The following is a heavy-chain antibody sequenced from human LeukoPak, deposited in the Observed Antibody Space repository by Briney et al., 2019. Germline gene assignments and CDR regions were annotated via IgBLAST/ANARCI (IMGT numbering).Heavy chain of an antibody. Sequence: GGSLRLSCAASGFTFSSYRMNWVRQAPGKGLEWVSSISSSSSYIYYADSVKGRFTISRDNAKNSLYLQLNSLRCEDTAVYYCARGGATAMDGSGDYWGQGTLGTVSS. D-gene: IGHD5-18*01. CDR2: ISSSSSYI. CDR3: ARGGATAMDGSGDY. J-gene: IGHJ4*02. V-gene: IGHV3-21*01. CDR1: GFTFSSYR.